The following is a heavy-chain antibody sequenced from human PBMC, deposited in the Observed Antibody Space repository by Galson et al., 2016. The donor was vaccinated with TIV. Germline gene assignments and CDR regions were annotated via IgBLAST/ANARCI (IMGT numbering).Heavy chain of an antibody. Sequence: SLRLSCAASGFTFSSYGLRWVRQAPGKGLEWVAFISYDGSDKNSADSVKGRFTIFRDKSKNTLYLQMNSLRPEDTAVYYCARVYSSYYFDYWGQGTLVTVSS. D-gene: IGHD4-11*01. CDR1: GFTFSSYG. CDR3: ARVYSSYYFDY. V-gene: IGHV3-30*03. J-gene: IGHJ4*02. CDR2: ISYDGSDK.